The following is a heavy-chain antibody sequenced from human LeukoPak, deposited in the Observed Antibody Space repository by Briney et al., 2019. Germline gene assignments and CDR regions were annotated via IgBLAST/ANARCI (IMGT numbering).Heavy chain of an antibody. J-gene: IGHJ4*02. V-gene: IGHV1-18*01. CDR3: ARVDRSGSYYQRAPIDY. Sequence: GASVKVSCKASGYTFTSYGISWVRQAPGQGLEWMGWISAYNGNTNYAQKLQGRVTMPTDTSTSTAYMELRSLRSDDTAVYYCARVDRSGSYYQRAPIDYWGQGTLVTVSS. CDR1: GYTFTSYG. CDR2: ISAYNGNT. D-gene: IGHD1-26*01.